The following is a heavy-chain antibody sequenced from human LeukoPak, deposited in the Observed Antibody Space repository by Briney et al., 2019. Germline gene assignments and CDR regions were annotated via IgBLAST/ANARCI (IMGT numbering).Heavy chain of an antibody. CDR2: MRYDGSKK. D-gene: IGHD6-19*01. V-gene: IGHV3-30*02. J-gene: IGHJ6*03. CDR3: ARSSSGWLDYYYYYYMDV. CDR1: GFIFSNYG. Sequence: GGSLRLSCAASGFIFSNYGMHWVRQAPGKGLEWVAFMRYDGSKKSFADSVKGRFTISRDNSKNTLYLQMNSLRADDTAVYYCARSSSGWLDYYYYYYMDVWGKGTTVTVSS.